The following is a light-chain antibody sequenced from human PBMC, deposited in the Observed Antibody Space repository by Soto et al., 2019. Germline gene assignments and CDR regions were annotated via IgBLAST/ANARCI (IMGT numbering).Light chain of an antibody. Sequence: EIVLTQSPATLSLSPGERATLSCRASQSIKTYLAWYQQKPGQAPGLLIYDASNRATDIPARFSGSGSGTGFTLTISSLEPEDFAVYYCLQRSNLPWTFGQGTKVDIK. J-gene: IGKJ1*01. V-gene: IGKV3-11*01. CDR3: LQRSNLPWT. CDR1: QSIKTY. CDR2: DAS.